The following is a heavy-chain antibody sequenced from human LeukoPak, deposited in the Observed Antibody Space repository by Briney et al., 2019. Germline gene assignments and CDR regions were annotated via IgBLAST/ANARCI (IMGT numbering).Heavy chain of an antibody. CDR3: ARDRVGYCSSTSCYFFGVGYYYYGMDV. Sequence: ASVTVSCKASGYTFTGYYMHWVRQAPGQGLEWMGWINPNSGGTNYAQKFQGWVTMTRDTSISTAYMELSRLRSDDTAVYYCARDRVGYCSSTSCYFFGVGYYYYGMDVWGQGTTVTVSS. D-gene: IGHD2-2*01. J-gene: IGHJ6*02. CDR1: GYTFTGYY. V-gene: IGHV1-2*04. CDR2: INPNSGGT.